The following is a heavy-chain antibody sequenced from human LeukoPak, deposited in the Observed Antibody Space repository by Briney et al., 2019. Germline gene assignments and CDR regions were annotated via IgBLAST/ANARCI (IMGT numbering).Heavy chain of an antibody. Sequence: PSETLSLTCTVSGGSISSYYWSWIRQSPGKGLEWIGYIYYSGSTNYNPSLKSRVTISVDTSKNQFSLKLSSVTAADTAVYYCARVFPSSGWFDPWGQGTLVTVSS. CDR1: GGSISSYY. D-gene: IGHD2-2*01. CDR2: IYYSGST. CDR3: ARVFPSSGWFDP. V-gene: IGHV4-59*01. J-gene: IGHJ5*02.